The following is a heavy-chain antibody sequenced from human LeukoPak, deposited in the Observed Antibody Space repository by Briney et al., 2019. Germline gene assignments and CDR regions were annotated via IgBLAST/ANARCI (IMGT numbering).Heavy chain of an antibody. CDR2: INPNSGGT. Sequence: ASVKVSCKASGGTFSSYAISWVRQAPGQGLEWMGRINPNSGGTNYAQKFQGRVTMTRDTSISTAYMELSRLRSDDTAVYYCARGVSTIFGVVSSFDPWGQGTLVTVSS. J-gene: IGHJ5*02. CDR1: GGTFSSYA. D-gene: IGHD3-3*01. CDR3: ARGVSTIFGVVSSFDP. V-gene: IGHV1-2*06.